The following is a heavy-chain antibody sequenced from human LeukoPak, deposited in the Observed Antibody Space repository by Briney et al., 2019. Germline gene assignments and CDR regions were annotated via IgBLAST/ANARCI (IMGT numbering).Heavy chain of an antibody. CDR2: IYSDGST. J-gene: IGHJ3*01. CDR3: VKRLTLGDLSIKGASGL. Sequence: PGGSLRLSCAASGFTVSSNYMSWVRQGPGKGLEWVALIYSDGSTHYRDSVKGRFTISRDTSRNTLFLQMNSLRVEDSAMYYCVKRLTLGDLSIKGASGLWGQGTVVTVAS. V-gene: IGHV3-53*01. CDR1: GFTVSSNY. D-gene: IGHD3-16*02.